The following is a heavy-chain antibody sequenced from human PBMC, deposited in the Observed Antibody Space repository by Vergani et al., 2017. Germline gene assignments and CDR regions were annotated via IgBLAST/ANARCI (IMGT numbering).Heavy chain of an antibody. V-gene: IGHV4-4*02. CDR1: GGSISSSNW. CDR2: IYHSGST. Sequence: QVQLQESGPGLVKPSGTLSLTCAVSGGSISSSNWWSWVRQPPGKGLEWIGEIYHSGSTNYNPSLKSRVTISVDKSKNQFSLKLSSVIAADTAVYYCASTDCSGGSCYFVNWFDPWGQGTLVTVSS. D-gene: IGHD2-15*01. J-gene: IGHJ5*02. CDR3: ASTDCSGGSCYFVNWFDP.